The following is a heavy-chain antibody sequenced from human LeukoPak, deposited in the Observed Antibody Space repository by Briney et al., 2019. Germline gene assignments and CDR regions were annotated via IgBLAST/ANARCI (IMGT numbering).Heavy chain of an antibody. V-gene: IGHV4-34*01. CDR2: INHSGST. CDR3: ARVTPLYYFDY. CDR1: GGSFSGYY. J-gene: IGHJ4*02. Sequence: SETLSLTXAVYGGSFSGYYWSWIRQPPGKGLEWIGEINHSGSTNYNPSLKSRVTISVDTSKNQFSLKLSSVTAADTAVYYCARVTPLYYFDYWGQGTLVTVSS.